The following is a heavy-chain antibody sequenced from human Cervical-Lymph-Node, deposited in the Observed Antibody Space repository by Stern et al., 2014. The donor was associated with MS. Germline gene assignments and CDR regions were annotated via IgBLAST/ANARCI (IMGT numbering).Heavy chain of an antibody. CDR2: TNHSGST. CDR3: ARGRAYSSSWYCFDY. V-gene: IGHV4-34*01. D-gene: IGHD6-13*01. Sequence: QVQLQQWGAGLLTPSETLSLNCAVYGGSFSGYYWSWIRQPPGKGLEWIGETNHSGSTNYNPSLKSRVTISVDPSKNQFSRKLSSVTAADTAVYYCARGRAYSSSWYCFDYWGQGTLGTVSS. J-gene: IGHJ4*02. CDR1: GGSFSGYY.